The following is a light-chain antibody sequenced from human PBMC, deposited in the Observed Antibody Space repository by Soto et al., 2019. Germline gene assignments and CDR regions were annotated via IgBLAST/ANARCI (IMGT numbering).Light chain of an antibody. Sequence: QSVLTQPPSVSGAPGQRVTISCTGSSSNIGAGYDVHWYQQLPGTAPKLLMYDNSNRPSGVPDRFSGSKSGTSASLAITGLQADDEADYYCQSYDSSLSRAVFGGGTQLTVL. CDR1: SSNIGAGYD. CDR2: DNS. CDR3: QSYDSSLSRAV. V-gene: IGLV1-40*01. J-gene: IGLJ7*01.